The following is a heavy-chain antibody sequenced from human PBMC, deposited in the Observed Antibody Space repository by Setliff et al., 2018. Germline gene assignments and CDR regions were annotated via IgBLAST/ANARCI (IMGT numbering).Heavy chain of an antibody. Sequence: ASETLSLTCAVYGGSFSGYYWGWIRQPPGKGLEWIGEINHSGSTNYNPSLKSRVTISVDTSKNQFSLKLSSVTAADTAVYYCARVRRVVIAYYYYMDVWGKGTTVTVSS. J-gene: IGHJ6*03. CDR3: ARVRRVVIAYYYYMDV. V-gene: IGHV4-34*01. CDR2: INHSGST. CDR1: GGSFSGYY. D-gene: IGHD2-21*01.